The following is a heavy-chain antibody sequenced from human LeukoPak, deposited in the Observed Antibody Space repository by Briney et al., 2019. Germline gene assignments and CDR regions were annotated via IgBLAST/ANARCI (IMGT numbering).Heavy chain of an antibody. CDR2: IYSGDSL. CDR1: GFTVSSNY. V-gene: IGHV3-66*04. J-gene: IGHJ4*02. Sequence: PGGSLRLSCAAFGFTVSSNYMSWVRQAPGKGLEWVSGIYSGDSLYYADSVKGRFTISRDNSKNTLYLQMNSLRAEDTAVYYCARHTSGWYPYSFDYWGQGILVTVSS. D-gene: IGHD6-19*01. CDR3: ARHTSGWYPYSFDY.